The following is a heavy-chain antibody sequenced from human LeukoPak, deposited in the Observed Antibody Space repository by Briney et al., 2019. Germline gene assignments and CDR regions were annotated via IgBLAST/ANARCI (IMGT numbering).Heavy chain of an antibody. CDR3: AKSRSGGGSCYNY. Sequence: SGGSLRLSCAASGFTFSSYAMSWVRQAPGKGLEWVSGISGSGGSTYYADSVKGQFTISRDNSKNTLYLQMNSLRAEDTAVYYCAKSRSGGGSCYNYWGQGTLVTVSS. J-gene: IGHJ4*02. V-gene: IGHV3-23*01. CDR1: GFTFSSYA. D-gene: IGHD2-15*01. CDR2: ISGSGGST.